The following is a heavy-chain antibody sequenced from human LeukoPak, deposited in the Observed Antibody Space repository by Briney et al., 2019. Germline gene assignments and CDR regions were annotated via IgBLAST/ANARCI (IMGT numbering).Heavy chain of an antibody. V-gene: IGHV3-7*03. J-gene: IGHJ4*02. CDR2: IKQDGSEK. Sequence: PGGSLRLSCAASGFTFSNAWMNWVRQAPGKGLEWVANIKQDGSEKYYVDSVKGRFTISRDNAKNSLYLQMNSLRAEDTAVYYCARDPGVRGYYFDYWGQGTLVTVSS. CDR3: ARDPGVRGYYFDY. CDR1: GFTFSNAW. D-gene: IGHD3-10*01.